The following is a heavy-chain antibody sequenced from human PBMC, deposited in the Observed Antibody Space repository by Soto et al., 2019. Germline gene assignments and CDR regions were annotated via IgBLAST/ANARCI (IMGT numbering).Heavy chain of an antibody. J-gene: IGHJ4*02. CDR1: GFTFSSYA. V-gene: IGHV3-30-3*01. D-gene: IGHD6-19*01. Sequence: GGSLRLSCAASGFTFSSYAMHWVRQAPGKGLEWVAVISYDGSNKYYADSVKGRFTISRDNSKNTLYLQMNSLRAEDTAVYYCARDHRLGAVALDYWGQGTLVTVSS. CDR3: ARDHRLGAVALDY. CDR2: ISYDGSNK.